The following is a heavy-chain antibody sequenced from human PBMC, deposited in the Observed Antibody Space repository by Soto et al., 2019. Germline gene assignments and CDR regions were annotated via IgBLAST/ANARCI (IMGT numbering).Heavy chain of an antibody. D-gene: IGHD3-10*01. CDR2: IIPIFGTA. V-gene: IGHV1-69*13. CDR3: ARDLRSYYDI. CDR1: GGTFSSYA. Sequence: ASVKVSCKASGGTFSSYAISWVRQAPGQGLEWMGGIIPIFGTANYAQKFQGRVTITADESTSTAYMELSSLRSEDTAVYYCARDLRSYYDIWGQGTMVTVSS. J-gene: IGHJ3*02.